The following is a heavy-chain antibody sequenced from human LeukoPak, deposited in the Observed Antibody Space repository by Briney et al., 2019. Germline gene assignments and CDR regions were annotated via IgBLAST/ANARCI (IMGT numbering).Heavy chain of an antibody. CDR1: GGTFSSYA. J-gene: IGHJ4*02. CDR3: ARGGEVLRYFDFDY. CDR2: IIPILGIA. V-gene: IGHV1-69*04. Sequence: GASVKVSCKASGGTFSSYAISWVRQAPGQGLEWMGRIIPILGIANYAHKIQGRVTMTTDTSTTTAYMELRSLRSDDTAVYYCARGGEVLRYFDFDYWGQGTLVTVSS. D-gene: IGHD3-9*01.